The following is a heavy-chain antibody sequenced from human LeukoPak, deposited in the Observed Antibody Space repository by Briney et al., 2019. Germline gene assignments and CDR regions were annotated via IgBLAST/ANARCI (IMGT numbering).Heavy chain of an antibody. V-gene: IGHV1-18*01. J-gene: IGHJ4*02. CDR1: GYTFTSYG. Sequence: ASVKVSCKASGYTFTSYGISWVRQAPGQGLEWMGWISAYNGNTNYAHKLPGRVTMTTDTSTSTAYMELSSLRSDDTAVYYCARSFYDYVWGSTPYYFDYWGEGALVTVSS. CDR3: ARSFYDYVWGSTPYYFDY. D-gene: IGHD3-16*01. CDR2: ISAYNGNT.